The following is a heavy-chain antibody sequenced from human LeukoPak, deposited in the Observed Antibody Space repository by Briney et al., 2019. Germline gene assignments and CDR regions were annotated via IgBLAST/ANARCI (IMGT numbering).Heavy chain of an antibody. J-gene: IGHJ4*02. V-gene: IGHV3-48*04. CDR3: ARDLSLYCSGGSCYSLNY. CDR2: ISSSGSTI. CDR1: GFTFSSYS. D-gene: IGHD2-15*01. Sequence: GGSLRLSCIASGFTFSSYSMNWVRQAPGKGLEWVSYISSSGSTIYYADSVKGRFTISKDNAKNSLYLQMSSLRAEDTAVYYCARDLSLYCSGGSCYSLNYWGQGTLVTVSS.